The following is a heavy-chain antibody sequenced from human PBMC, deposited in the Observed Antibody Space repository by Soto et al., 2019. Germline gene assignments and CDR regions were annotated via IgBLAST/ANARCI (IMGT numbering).Heavy chain of an antibody. CDR2: ISYSGST. D-gene: IGHD1-26*01. J-gene: IGHJ6*02. V-gene: IGHV4-30-4*01. CDR3: ARGVLLAPDV. Sequence: SETLSLTCTVSGGSISSGNYYWSWIRQPPGKGLEWIGFISYSGSTYYSTSLKSRVTISVDTSKNQFSLQMSSITAADTAVYYCARGVLLAPDVWGQGTTVTVSS. CDR1: GGSISSGNYY.